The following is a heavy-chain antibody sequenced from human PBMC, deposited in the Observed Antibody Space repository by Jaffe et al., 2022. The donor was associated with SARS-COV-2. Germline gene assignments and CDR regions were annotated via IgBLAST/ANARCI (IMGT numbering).Heavy chain of an antibody. D-gene: IGHD2-15*01. J-gene: IGHJ6*02. V-gene: IGHV3-21*01. Sequence: EVQLVESGGGLVKPGGSLRLSCAASGFTFSSYSMNWVRQAPGKGLEWVSSISSSSSYIYYADSVKGRFTISRDNAKNSLYLQMNSLRAEDTAVYYCARDPTVVNYYYYGMDVWGQGTTVTVSS. CDR2: ISSSSSYI. CDR3: ARDPTVVNYYYYGMDV. CDR1: GFTFSSYS.